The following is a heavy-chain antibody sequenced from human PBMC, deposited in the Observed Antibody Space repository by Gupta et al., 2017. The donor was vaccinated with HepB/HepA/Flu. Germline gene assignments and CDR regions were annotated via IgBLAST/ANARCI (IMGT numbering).Heavy chain of an antibody. Sequence: QLQLQESGPGLVKPSETLSLTCTVSGGSISSSSYYWGWIRQPPGKGLEWIGSIYYSGSTYYNPSLKSRVTISVDTSKNQFSLKLSSVTAADTAVYYCASWLQRDYFDYWGQGTLVTVSS. CDR2: IYYSGST. CDR1: GGSISSSSYY. D-gene: IGHD3-22*01. V-gene: IGHV4-39*01. J-gene: IGHJ4*02. CDR3: ASWLQRDYFDY.